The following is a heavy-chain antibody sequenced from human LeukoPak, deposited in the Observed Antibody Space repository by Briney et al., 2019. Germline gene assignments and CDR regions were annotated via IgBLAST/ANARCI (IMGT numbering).Heavy chain of an antibody. CDR3: ARERYSYGSHWFDP. J-gene: IGHJ5*02. CDR2: INHSGST. CDR1: GGSFSGYY. Sequence: SETLSLTCAVYGGSFSGYYWSWIRQPPGKGLEWIGEINHSGSTNYNPSLKSRVTISVDTSKNQFSLKLSSVTAADTAVYYCARERYSYGSHWFDPWGQGTLVTVSS. D-gene: IGHD5-18*01. V-gene: IGHV4-34*01.